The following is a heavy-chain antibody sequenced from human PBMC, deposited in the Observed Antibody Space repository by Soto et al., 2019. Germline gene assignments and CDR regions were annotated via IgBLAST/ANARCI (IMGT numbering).Heavy chain of an antibody. CDR2: IDPSDSYT. V-gene: IGHV5-10-1*01. Sequence: PGESLKISFKGSGYSFTSYWIGWVRQMPGKGLEWMGRIDPSDSYTNYSPSFQGHVTISADKSISTAYLQWSSLKASDTAMYYCARPYSSGEDTDVWGQGTTVTVSS. CDR3: ARPYSSGEDTDV. J-gene: IGHJ6*02. CDR1: GYSFTSYW. D-gene: IGHD3-22*01.